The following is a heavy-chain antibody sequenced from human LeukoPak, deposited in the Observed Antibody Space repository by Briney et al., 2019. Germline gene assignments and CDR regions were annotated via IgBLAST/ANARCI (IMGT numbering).Heavy chain of an antibody. CDR1: GFTFSSYR. CDR2: IRYDGSNK. D-gene: IGHD2-15*01. CDR3: AKAESVVVVVAATPWFDP. Sequence: GGSLRLSCAASGFTFSSYRMHWVRQAPGKGLEWVAFIRYDGSNKYYADSVKGRFTISRDNSKNTLYLQMNSLRAEDTAVYYCAKAESVVVVVAATPWFDPWGQGTTVTVSS. V-gene: IGHV3-30*02. J-gene: IGHJ5*01.